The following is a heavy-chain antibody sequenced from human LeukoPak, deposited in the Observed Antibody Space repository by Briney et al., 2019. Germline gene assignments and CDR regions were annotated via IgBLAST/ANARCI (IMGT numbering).Heavy chain of an antibody. CDR3: ARVTGYTIEDYFDY. CDR1: GGSISSFY. D-gene: IGHD3-9*01. J-gene: IGHJ4*02. V-gene: IGHV4-59*01. CDR2: IFYSGST. Sequence: SETLSLTCTVSGGSISSFYWSWIRQPPGKQLEWIGYIFYSGSTNYNPSLKSRVTISVKTSKNQFSLKLRSVTAADTAVYYCARVTGYTIEDYFDYWGQGTLVAVSS.